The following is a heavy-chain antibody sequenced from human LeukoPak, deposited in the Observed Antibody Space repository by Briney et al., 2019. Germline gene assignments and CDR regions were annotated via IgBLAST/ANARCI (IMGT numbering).Heavy chain of an antibody. CDR1: GGSFSGYY. Sequence: SETLSLTCAVYGGSFSGYYWSWIRQPPGKGREWIGEINHGGSNNYHPFVKRGVPMSVATYKNQFSLKLSSVTAAYTAVYYCARGFSYGSVEYYFDYWGQGTLVTVSS. V-gene: IGHV4-34*01. D-gene: IGHD3-10*01. CDR2: INHGGSN. J-gene: IGHJ4*02. CDR3: ARGFSYGSVEYYFDY.